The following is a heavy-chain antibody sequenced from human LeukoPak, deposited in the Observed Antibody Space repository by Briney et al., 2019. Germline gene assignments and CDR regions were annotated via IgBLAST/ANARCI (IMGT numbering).Heavy chain of an antibody. CDR3: ARAPLGGYDFWSGYYTGYFDY. V-gene: IGHV3-21*01. D-gene: IGHD3-3*01. CDR2: ISSSSSYI. CDR1: GFTFSSYS. J-gene: IGHJ4*02. Sequence: GGSLRLSCAASGFTFSSYSMNWVRQAPGKGLEWVSSISSSSSYIYYADSVKGRFTISRDNAKDSLYLQMNNLRGEDTAVYYCARAPLGGYDFWSGYYTGYFDYWGQGTLVTVSS.